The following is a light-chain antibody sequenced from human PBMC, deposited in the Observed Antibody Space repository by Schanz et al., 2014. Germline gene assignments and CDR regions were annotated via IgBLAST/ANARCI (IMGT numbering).Light chain of an antibody. CDR1: QSVSSN. V-gene: IGKV3-15*01. J-gene: IGKJ5*01. CDR2: GAS. CDR3: QKYNGAPLIT. Sequence: EIVMTQSPATLSVSPGERATLSCRASQSVSSNLAWYQQKPGQAPRLLIYGASTRATGIPARFSGSGSGTEFTLTISSLQPEDVATYYCQKYNGAPLITFGQGTRLEIK.